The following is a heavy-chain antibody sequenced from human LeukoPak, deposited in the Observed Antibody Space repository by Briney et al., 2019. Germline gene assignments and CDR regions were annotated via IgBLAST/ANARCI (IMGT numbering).Heavy chain of an antibody. V-gene: IGHV3-23*01. CDR2: ISASGGGT. CDR3: AKSIRSSWYYFDY. D-gene: IGHD6-13*01. J-gene: IGHJ4*02. Sequence: GGSLRLSCAASGFTFSSYAMSCVRQAPGKGLEWVASISASGGGTYYADSVKGRFTISRDNSKNTLYLQMNSLRAEDTAVYYCAKSIRSSWYYFDYWGQGTLVTVSS. CDR1: GFTFSSYA.